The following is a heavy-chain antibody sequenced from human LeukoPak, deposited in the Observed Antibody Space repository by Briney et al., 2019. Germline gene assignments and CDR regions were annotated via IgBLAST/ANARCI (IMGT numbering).Heavy chain of an antibody. CDR2: INPSGGRT. J-gene: IGHJ4*02. D-gene: IGHD2-2*01. CDR1: GYTFTSYY. CDR3: ARDPPDSSSLDY. V-gene: IGHV1-46*01. Sequence: ASVKVSCKASGYTFTSYYMHWVRQAPGQGLEWMGIINPSGGRTRYAQKFQGRVTMTRDMSTSTVYMELNSLRSEDTAVYYCARDPPDSSSLDYWGQGTLVTVSS.